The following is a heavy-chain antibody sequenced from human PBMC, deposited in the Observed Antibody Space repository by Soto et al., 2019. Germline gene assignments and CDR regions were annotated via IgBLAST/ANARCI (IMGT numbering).Heavy chain of an antibody. V-gene: IGHV3-23*01. Sequence: EVQLLESGGGLVQPGGSLRLSCATSGFSFSNYGINWVRQAPGKGLEWVSGITKNGRSTFIADSVRGRFTISRDNLKNIVYLQMNSLRVDDTALYYCTKDAAAYDFAFDKWGQGTMVTVTS. CDR3: TKDAAAYDFAFDK. D-gene: IGHD3-3*01. CDR2: ITKNGRST. J-gene: IGHJ3*02. CDR1: GFSFSNYG.